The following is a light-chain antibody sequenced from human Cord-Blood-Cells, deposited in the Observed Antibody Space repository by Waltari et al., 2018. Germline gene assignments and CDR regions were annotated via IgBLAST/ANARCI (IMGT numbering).Light chain of an antibody. J-gene: IGKJ2*01. V-gene: IGKV1-33*01. CDR1: QDISNY. CDR3: QQYDNLPPGT. CDR2: DAS. Sequence: DLPMTPSPSSLSASVGDRVTSTCQASQDISNYLNWYQQKPGKAPKLLIYDASNLETGVPSRFSGSGSGTDFTFTISSLQPEDIATYYCQQYDNLPPGTFGQGTKLEIK.